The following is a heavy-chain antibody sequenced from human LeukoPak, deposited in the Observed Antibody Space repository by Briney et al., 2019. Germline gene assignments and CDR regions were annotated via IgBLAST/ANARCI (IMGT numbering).Heavy chain of an antibody. V-gene: IGHV3-23*01. CDR3: AKLRGDYYDSSGYYYFDY. Sequence: PGGSLRLSCAASGFTFSSYSMNWVRQTPGKGLEWVSAISGSGGSTYYADSVKGRFTISRDNSKNTLYLQMNSLRAEDTAVYYCAKLRGDYYDSSGYYYFDYWGQGTLVTVSS. D-gene: IGHD3-22*01. CDR2: ISGSGGST. J-gene: IGHJ4*02. CDR1: GFTFSSYS.